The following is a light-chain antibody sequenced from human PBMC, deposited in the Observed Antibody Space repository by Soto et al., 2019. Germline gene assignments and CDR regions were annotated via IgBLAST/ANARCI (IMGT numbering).Light chain of an antibody. V-gene: IGKV3-11*01. CDR1: QSVSSY. J-gene: IGKJ3*01. CDR3: QQRSNWPFT. CDR2: DAS. Sequence: EILLTQSPATLSLSPGERATLSCRASQSVSSYLAWYQQKPGQAPRLLIYDASNRATGIPARFSGSGSGTDFTLTISSLEPEDFAVYYCQQRSNWPFTFGPGTTVDIK.